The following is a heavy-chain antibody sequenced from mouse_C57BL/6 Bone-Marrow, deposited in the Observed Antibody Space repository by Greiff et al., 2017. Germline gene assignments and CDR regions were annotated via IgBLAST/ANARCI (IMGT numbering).Heavy chain of an antibody. Sequence: QVQLQQSGAELVKPGASVKLSCKASGYTFTSYWMHWVKQRPGQGLEWIGMIHPNSGSTNYNEKFKSKATLTVDKSSSTAYMQLSSLTSEDSAVYYCARVWLTTWFAMDYWGQGTSVTVSS. V-gene: IGHV1-64*01. CDR2: IHPNSGST. CDR3: ARVWLTTWFAMDY. J-gene: IGHJ4*01. CDR1: GYTFTSYW. D-gene: IGHD2-2*01.